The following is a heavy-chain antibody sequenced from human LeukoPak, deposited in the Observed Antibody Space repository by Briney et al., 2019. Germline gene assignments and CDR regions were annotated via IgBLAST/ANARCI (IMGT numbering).Heavy chain of an antibody. CDR1: GFTFSSYA. J-gene: IGHJ4*02. V-gene: IGHV3-64*01. D-gene: IGHD1-20*01. CDR3: ARADITGTSYYFDD. CDR2: ISSNGGST. Sequence: PGGSLRLSCAASGFTFSSYAMRWVRQAPGKGLEYVSAISSNGGSTYYANSVKGRFTMSRDNSKNTLYLQMGSLRAEDMAVYYGARADITGTSYYFDDWGQGTLVTVSS.